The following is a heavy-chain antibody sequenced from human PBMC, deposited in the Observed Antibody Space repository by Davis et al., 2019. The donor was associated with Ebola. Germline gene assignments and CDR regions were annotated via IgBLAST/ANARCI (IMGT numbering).Heavy chain of an antibody. D-gene: IGHD2-2*03. CDR3: TRDTFGYRDF. J-gene: IGHJ3*01. V-gene: IGHV3-23*01. CDR1: GFTFSSYA. CDR2: ISGSGGST. Sequence: GGSLRLSCAASGFTFSSYAMSWVRQAPGKGLEWVSAISGSGGSTYYADSVKGRFTISRDNSKNTLYLQLNSLRAEDTALYYCTRDTFGYRDFWGQGTMVTVSS.